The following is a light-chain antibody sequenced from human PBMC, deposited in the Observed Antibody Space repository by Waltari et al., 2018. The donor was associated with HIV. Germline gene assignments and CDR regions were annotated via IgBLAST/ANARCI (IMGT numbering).Light chain of an antibody. CDR1: QSVSRDY. Sequence: DIVLTQSPGTLSLSPGERATLSCRASQSVSRDYLAWYQQKTGQAPRLLIYGVSSRPTGIPDSFSGRGSGTDFTLTLSRLEPEDFAVYYCQQHPIPLGQGTRREIK. J-gene: IGKJ5*01. V-gene: IGKV3-20*01. CDR2: GVS. CDR3: QQHPIP.